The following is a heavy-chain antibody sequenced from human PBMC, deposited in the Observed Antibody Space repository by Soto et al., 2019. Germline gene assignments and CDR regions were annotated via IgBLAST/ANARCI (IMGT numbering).Heavy chain of an antibody. D-gene: IGHD6-13*01. J-gene: IGHJ6*03. CDR2: MNPNSGNT. V-gene: IGHV1-8*01. CDR3: ASRDPSRLEGIAAAGTHYYYYMDV. Sequence: ASVKVSCKASGYTFTSYDINWVRQATGQGLEWMGWMNPNSGNTGYAQKFQGRVTMTRNTSISTAYMELSSLRSEDTAVYYCASRDPSRLEGIAAAGTHYYYYMDVWGKGTTVTVSS. CDR1: GYTFTSYD.